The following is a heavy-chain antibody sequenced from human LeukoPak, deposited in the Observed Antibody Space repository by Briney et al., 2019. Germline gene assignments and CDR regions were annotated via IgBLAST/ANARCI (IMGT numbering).Heavy chain of an antibody. CDR3: AKLTTYDFWSGYSYYFDY. CDR2: ISGSGDNT. CDR1: GFTFSSYG. V-gene: IGHV3-23*01. D-gene: IGHD3-3*01. J-gene: IGHJ4*02. Sequence: GGSLRLSCAASGFTFSSYGMSWVRQAPGKGLEWVSFISGSGDNTYYADSVRSRFTISRDNSKNTLYLQMNSLRAEDTAIYYCAKLTTYDFWSGYSYYFDYWGQGTLVTVSS.